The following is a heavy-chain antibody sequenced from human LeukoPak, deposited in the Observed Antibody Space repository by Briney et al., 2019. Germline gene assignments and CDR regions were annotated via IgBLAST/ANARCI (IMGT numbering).Heavy chain of an antibody. Sequence: GGSLRLSCAASGFTFSDYYMSWIRQAPGKGLEWVSAISGSGGSTYYADSVKGRFTISRDNSKNTLYLQMNSLRAEDTAVYYCANLYAAAGTFRDYYYCYGMDVWGQGTTVTVSS. CDR3: ANLYAAAGTFRDYYYCYGMDV. J-gene: IGHJ6*02. CDR2: ISGSGGST. CDR1: GFTFSDYY. V-gene: IGHV3-23*01. D-gene: IGHD6-13*01.